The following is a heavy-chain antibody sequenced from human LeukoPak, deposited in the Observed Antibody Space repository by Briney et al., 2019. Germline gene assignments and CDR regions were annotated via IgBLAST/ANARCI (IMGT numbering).Heavy chain of an antibody. Sequence: GASVKVSCKASGYSFTSYAMHWVRQAPGHGLEWMGIINPSGGSTRYAQRFQGRVAMTRDTSTTTVYMEVNSLTSEDTAVYFCARDGPTAAPFDYWGQGTLVTVSS. CDR1: GYSFTSYA. CDR2: INPSGGST. J-gene: IGHJ4*02. D-gene: IGHD2-2*01. CDR3: ARDGPTAAPFDY. V-gene: IGHV1-46*01.